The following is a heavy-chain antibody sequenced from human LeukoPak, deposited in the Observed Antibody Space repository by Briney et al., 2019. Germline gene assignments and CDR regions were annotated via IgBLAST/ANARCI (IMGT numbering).Heavy chain of an antibody. D-gene: IGHD3-22*01. CDR1: GFPFSSHG. J-gene: IGHJ4*02. CDR3: ARGSYYFDRSGYTFDY. CDR2: ISPGGGPT. Sequence: GGSLRLSCAGSGFPFSSHGMNWVRQAPGKGLEWVSGISPGGGPTYYADSVKGRFTISRDNAKNSLYLQMNSLRAEDTAVYYCARGSYYFDRSGYTFDYWGQGTLVTVSS. V-gene: IGHV3-21*01.